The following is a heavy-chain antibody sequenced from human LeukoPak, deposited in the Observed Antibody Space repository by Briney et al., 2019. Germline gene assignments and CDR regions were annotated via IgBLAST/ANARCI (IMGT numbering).Heavy chain of an antibody. CDR1: GFTVSSYA. Sequence: GGSLRLPRAASGFTVSSYAMSWVRQAPAKGLEWASAISGSGGSTYYADSVKGRFTISRDNSKNTLYLQMNSLRAEDTAVYYCAKDLYNFWSGYFGGAFDIWGQGTMVTVSS. CDR2: ISGSGGST. CDR3: AKDLYNFWSGYFGGAFDI. J-gene: IGHJ3*02. V-gene: IGHV3-23*01. D-gene: IGHD3-3*01.